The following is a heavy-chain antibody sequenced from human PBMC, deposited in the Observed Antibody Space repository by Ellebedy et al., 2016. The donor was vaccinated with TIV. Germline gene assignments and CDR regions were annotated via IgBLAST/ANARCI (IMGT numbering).Heavy chain of an antibody. V-gene: IGHV4-39*01. CDR1: GGSISSSDHY. J-gene: IGHJ6*02. D-gene: IGHD1-26*01. CDR3: ARQDSGKYDYYGMDV. CDR2: IYYSWST. Sequence: MPSETLSLTCTVSGGSISSSDHYWGWIRQPPGKGLEWIGSIYYSWSTYYKPSLKSRVTISVDTSKNQFSLKLSSVTAADTAVYYCARQDSGKYDYYGMDVWGQGTTVTVSS.